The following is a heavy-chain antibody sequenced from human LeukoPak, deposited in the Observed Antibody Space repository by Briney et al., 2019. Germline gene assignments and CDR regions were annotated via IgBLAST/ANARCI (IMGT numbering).Heavy chain of an antibody. CDR3: ARTTEGGYTYDYFYYYYMDV. V-gene: IGHV4-61*08. CDR1: DYSISSGYGYY. Sequence: SETLSLTCTVSDYSISSGYGYYWSWIRQPPGKGLEWIGYIYYSGSTNYNPSLKSRVTISVDTSKNQFSLKLSSVTAADTAVYYCARTTEGGYTYDYFYYYYMDVWGKGTTVTISS. D-gene: IGHD5-18*01. J-gene: IGHJ6*03. CDR2: IYYSGST.